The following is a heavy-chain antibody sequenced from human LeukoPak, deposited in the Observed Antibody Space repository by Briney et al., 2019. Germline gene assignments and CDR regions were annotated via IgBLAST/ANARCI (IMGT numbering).Heavy chain of an antibody. J-gene: IGHJ4*02. Sequence: ASVKVSCKASGYSFTAYYMHWVRQAPGQGLEWMGWISAYNGNTNYAQKLQGRVTMTTDTSTSTAYMELRSLRSDDTAVYYCARNYDYVWGSYRYFDYWGQGTLVTVSS. V-gene: IGHV1-18*04. CDR1: GYSFTAYY. CDR2: ISAYNGNT. CDR3: ARNYDYVWGSYRYFDY. D-gene: IGHD3-16*02.